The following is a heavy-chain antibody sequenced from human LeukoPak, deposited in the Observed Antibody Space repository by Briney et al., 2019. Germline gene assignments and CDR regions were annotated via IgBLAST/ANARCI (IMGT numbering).Heavy chain of an antibody. D-gene: IGHD3-10*01. J-gene: IGHJ4*02. CDR2: IYHSAST. V-gene: IGHV4-30-2*01. CDR1: GGSISSGGYY. Sequence: PSETLSLTCAVSGGSISSGGYYWRWIRQPPGRGLEWLGYIYHSASTYYNPSLKSRLTISVDRSKNQFSLKLNSVTAADTALYYCARGRDGSGSFDYWGQGTPVTVSS. CDR3: ARGRDGSGSFDY.